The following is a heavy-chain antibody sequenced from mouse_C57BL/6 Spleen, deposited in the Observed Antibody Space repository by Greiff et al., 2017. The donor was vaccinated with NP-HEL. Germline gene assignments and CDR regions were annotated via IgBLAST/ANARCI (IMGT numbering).Heavy chain of an antibody. V-gene: IGHV14-1*01. J-gene: IGHJ4*01. CDR3: TTERTAQATYYAMDY. D-gene: IGHD3-2*02. CDR2: IDPEDGDT. CDR1: GFNIKDYY. Sequence: EVQLQQSGAELVRPGASVKLSCTASGFNIKDYYMHWVKQRPEQGLEWIGRIDPEDGDTEYAPKFQGKATMTADTSSNTAYLQLSSLTSEDTAVYYCTTERTAQATYYAMDYWGQGTSGTVSS.